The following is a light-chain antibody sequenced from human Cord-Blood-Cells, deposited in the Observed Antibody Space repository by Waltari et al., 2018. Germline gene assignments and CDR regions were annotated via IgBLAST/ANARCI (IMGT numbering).Light chain of an antibody. CDR1: SSDVGGYNN. V-gene: IGLV2-14*01. CDR3: SSYTSSSTVV. J-gene: IGLJ2*01. Sequence: QSALTQPASVSGSPGQSITISCTGTSSDVGGYNNVSCYHQHPGKAPKLMIYDVSNRPSGVSNRFSGSKSGNTASLTISGLQAEDEADYYCSSYTSSSTVVFGGGTKLTVL. CDR2: DVS.